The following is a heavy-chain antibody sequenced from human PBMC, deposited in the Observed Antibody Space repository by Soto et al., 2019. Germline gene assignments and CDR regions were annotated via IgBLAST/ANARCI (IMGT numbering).Heavy chain of an antibody. D-gene: IGHD3-3*01. J-gene: IGHJ5*02. Sequence: GASVKVSCKASGYTFNSYDINWVRQATGQGLEWMGWMNPNSGNTGYAQKFQGRVTMTRNTSISTAYMELSSLRSEDTAVYYCARGAITIFGVVTYNWFDPWGQGTLVTVSS. CDR3: ARGAITIFGVVTYNWFDP. CDR2: MNPNSGNT. CDR1: GYTFNSYD. V-gene: IGHV1-8*01.